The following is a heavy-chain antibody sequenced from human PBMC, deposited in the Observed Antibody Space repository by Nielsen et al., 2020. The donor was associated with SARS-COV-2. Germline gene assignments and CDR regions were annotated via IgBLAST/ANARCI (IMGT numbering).Heavy chain of an antibody. V-gene: IGHV3-33*06. CDR3: AKDRKSGYDYYFRY. CDR1: GFTFSSYG. Sequence: GGSLRLSCAASGFTFSSYGMDWVRQAPGKGLEWVAVIWSDGSTNYYADSVKGRFTIARDNSKNTLYLQMSSLRAEDTAVYYCAKDRKSGYDYYFRYWGQGTLVTVSS. D-gene: IGHD5-12*01. CDR2: IWSDGSTN. J-gene: IGHJ4*02.